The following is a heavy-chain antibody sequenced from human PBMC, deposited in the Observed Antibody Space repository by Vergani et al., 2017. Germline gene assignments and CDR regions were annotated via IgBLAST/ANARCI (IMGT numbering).Heavy chain of an antibody. J-gene: IGHJ5*01. CDR1: GFSFSGYW. CDR3: VRARCSGPCFMSNWFDS. CDR2: IKSDGSIT. Sequence: EVQLVESGGGLIHPGGSLRLSCEGSGFSFSGYWMHGVRQSPEKGLVWVSRIKSDGSITNYADSVKGRFTISRDNAKNTLYLEMNSLRGDDTAIYYCVRARCSGPCFMSNWFDSWGQGTLVTVSS. D-gene: IGHD5-12*01. V-gene: IGHV3-74*01.